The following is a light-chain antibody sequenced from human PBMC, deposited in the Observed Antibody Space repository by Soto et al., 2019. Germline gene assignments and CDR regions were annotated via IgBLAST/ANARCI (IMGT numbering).Light chain of an antibody. J-gene: IGKJ2*01. V-gene: IGKV1-5*01. CDR3: QQYFHYPVT. CDR1: QDINNW. Sequence: DLQMTQSPSTLSAFVGDRVTITCRATQDINNWLAWYQQKPGKAPRLLIYDVSTLQTGVPPRFSGRGSGTEATLIISSLQPDDVATYYCQQYFHYPVTFGRGTKVDIK. CDR2: DVS.